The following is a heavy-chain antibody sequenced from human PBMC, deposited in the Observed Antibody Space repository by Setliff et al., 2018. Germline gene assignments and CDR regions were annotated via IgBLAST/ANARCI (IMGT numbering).Heavy chain of an antibody. CDR2: ISYSGIT. CDR3: VREGYSEYFQD. J-gene: IGHJ1*01. Sequence: NPSETLSLTCNVSGASVSSHYWDWIRQPPGKGLEWIGFISYSGITTYNVSLKSRVSISVDTSKNQLSLTLSSVTAADTAVYYCVREGYSEYFQDWGRGTLVTSPQ. CDR1: GASVSSHY. D-gene: IGHD1-1*01. V-gene: IGHV4-59*02.